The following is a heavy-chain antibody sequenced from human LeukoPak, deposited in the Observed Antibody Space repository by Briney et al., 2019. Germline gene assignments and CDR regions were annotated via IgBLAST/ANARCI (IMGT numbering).Heavy chain of an antibody. CDR1: GFTFGDYA. J-gene: IGHJ4*02. CDR2: ISSSSSTI. V-gene: IGHV3-48*01. Sequence: GGSLRLSCTASGFTFGDYAMSWFRQAPGKGLEWVSYISSSSSTIYYADSVKGRFTISRDNAKNSLYLQMNSLRAEDTAVYYCARGLYCSSTSCYSWSFDYWGQGTLVTVSS. D-gene: IGHD2-2*02. CDR3: ARGLYCSSTSCYSWSFDY.